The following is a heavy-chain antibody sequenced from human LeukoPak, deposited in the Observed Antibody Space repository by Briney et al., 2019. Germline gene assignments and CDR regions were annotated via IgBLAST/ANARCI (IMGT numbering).Heavy chain of an antibody. CDR1: GYSFTTYW. CDR2: IYPGDSDT. V-gene: IGHV5-51*01. CDR3: ARVATASFDQ. Sequence: GESLEISCRGSGYSFTTYWIAWVRHMPGKGLEWMGIIYPGDSDTRHSPSFQGQVTISVAKSISTVYLQWSSLKASDTAMYYCARVATASFDQWGQGTLVTVSS. J-gene: IGHJ4*02. D-gene: IGHD2-15*01.